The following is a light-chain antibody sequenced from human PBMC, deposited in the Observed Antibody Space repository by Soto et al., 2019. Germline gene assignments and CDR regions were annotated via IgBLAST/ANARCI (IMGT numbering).Light chain of an antibody. J-gene: IGKJ1*01. Sequence: DFVMTQSPLSLPVTAGEPASISCRSSQSLLHSSGYNYLDWYLQKPGQSPQLLIYLGSHRATGVPERFSGSESGTDFTLKISRVEAADVGVYYCMQSLQTPWTFGQGTKVEIK. V-gene: IGKV2-28*01. CDR3: MQSLQTPWT. CDR1: QSLLHSSGYNY. CDR2: LGS.